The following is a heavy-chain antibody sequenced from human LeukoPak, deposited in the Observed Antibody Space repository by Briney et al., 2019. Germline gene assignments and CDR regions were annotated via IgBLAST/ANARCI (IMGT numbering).Heavy chain of an antibody. CDR1: GFTFSSYG. V-gene: IGHV3-30*02. CDR2: IRYDGSNR. CDR3: ARDGVTMVRGVKVLDYYYYYMDV. D-gene: IGHD3-10*01. J-gene: IGHJ6*03. Sequence: PGGSLRLSCAASGFTFSSYGMHWVRQPPGKGLEWVAFIRYDGSNRYFADSVKGRFTISRDNSKNTLFLQMNSLRAEDTAVYYCARDGVTMVRGVKVLDYYYYYMDVWGKGTTVTISS.